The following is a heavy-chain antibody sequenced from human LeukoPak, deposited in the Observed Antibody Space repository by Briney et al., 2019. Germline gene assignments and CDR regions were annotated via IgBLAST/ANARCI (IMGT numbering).Heavy chain of an antibody. CDR2: IYYSGST. V-gene: IGHV4-39*01. D-gene: IGHD3-22*01. J-gene: IGHJ3*02. CDR1: GGSISSRSYY. Sequence: SETLSLTCTVSGGSISSRSYYWGWIRQPPGKGLEWIGSIYYSGSTYYNPSLKSRVTISVDTSKNQFSLKLSSVTAADTAVYYCASFPIVVVITTFAFDIWGQGTMVTVSS. CDR3: ASFPIVVVITTFAFDI.